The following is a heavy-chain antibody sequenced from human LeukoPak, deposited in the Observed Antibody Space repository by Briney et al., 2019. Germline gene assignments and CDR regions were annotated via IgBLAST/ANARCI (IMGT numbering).Heavy chain of an antibody. Sequence: ASVKVSCKASGYTFTGYYMHWVRQAPGQRLEWMGWISPNSGGTNYAQVFQGRVTMTRDTSISIAYMELARLGSDDTAVYYCASQYNYWGQGTLVTVSS. CDR3: ASQYNY. CDR1: GYTFTGYY. J-gene: IGHJ4*02. D-gene: IGHD6-6*01. V-gene: IGHV1-2*02. CDR2: ISPNSGGT.